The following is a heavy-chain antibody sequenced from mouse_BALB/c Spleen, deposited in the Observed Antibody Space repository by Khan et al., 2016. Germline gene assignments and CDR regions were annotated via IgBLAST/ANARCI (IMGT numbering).Heavy chain of an antibody. CDR1: GYSITSDYA. CDR3: ARGMITTFDY. CDR2: ISYSGST. J-gene: IGHJ2*01. D-gene: IGHD2-4*01. V-gene: IGHV3-2*02. Sequence: EVQLLETGPGLVKPSQSLSLTCTVTGYSITSDYAWNWIRQFPGDKLEWMGYISYSGSTSYNPSLKSRISLTRDTSKNQFFLQLNSVTTEDTATYYCARGMITTFDYWGQGTTLTVSS.